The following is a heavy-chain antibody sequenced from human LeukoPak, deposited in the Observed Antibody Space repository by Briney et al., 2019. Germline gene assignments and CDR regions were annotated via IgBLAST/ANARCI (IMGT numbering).Heavy chain of an antibody. CDR2: IIPILGIA. D-gene: IGHD3-10*01. V-gene: IGHV1-69*04. Sequence: ASVKVSCKASGGTFSSYAISWVRQAPGQGLEWMGRIIPILGIANYAQKFQDRVTITADKSTSTAYMELSSLRSEDTAVYYCAREAHLSYSHAFDIWGQGTMATVSS. J-gene: IGHJ3*02. CDR3: AREAHLSYSHAFDI. CDR1: GGTFSSYA.